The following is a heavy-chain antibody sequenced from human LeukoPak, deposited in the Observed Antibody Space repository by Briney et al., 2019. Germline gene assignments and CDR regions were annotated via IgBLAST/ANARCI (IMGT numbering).Heavy chain of an antibody. J-gene: IGHJ6*02. V-gene: IGHV6-1*01. CDR3: ARDRDRDGPHCYYYGMDV. CDR1: GDSVSSNSAA. CDR2: TYYRSKWYN. D-gene: IGHD5-24*01. Sequence: SQTLSLTCAISGDSVSSNSAAWNWIRQSPSRGLEWLGRTYYRSKWYNDYAVSVKSRITINPDTSKNQFSLQLNSVTPEDTAVYYCARDRDRDGPHCYYYGMDVWGQGTTVTVSS.